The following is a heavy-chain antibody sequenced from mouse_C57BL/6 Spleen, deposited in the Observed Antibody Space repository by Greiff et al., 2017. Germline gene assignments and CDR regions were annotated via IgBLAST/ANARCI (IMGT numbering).Heavy chain of an antibody. V-gene: IGHV1-82*01. CDR1: GYAFSSSW. J-gene: IGHJ2*01. CDR2: IYPGDGDT. CDR3: ATGTADFDY. Sequence: VQLQESGPELVKPGASVKISCKASGYAFSSSWMNWVKQRPGKGLEWIGRIYPGDGDTNYNGKFKGKATLTADKSSSPAYMQLSSLTSEDSAVYFCATGTADFDYWGQGTTLTVSS. D-gene: IGHD4-1*01.